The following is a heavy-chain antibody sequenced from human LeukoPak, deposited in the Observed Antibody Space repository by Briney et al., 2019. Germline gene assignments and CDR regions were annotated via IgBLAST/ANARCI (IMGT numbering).Heavy chain of an antibody. D-gene: IGHD3-16*02. CDR1: GGSISSSSYY. J-gene: IGHJ6*03. CDR2: IYYSGST. Sequence: SETLSLTCTVSGGSISSSSYYWGWIRQPPGKGLEWIGSIYYSGSTYYNPSLKSRVTISVDTSKNQFSLQLNSVTPEDTVVYYCAREAMITFGGVIAFYYMDVWGKGTTVTVSS. CDR3: AREAMITFGGVIAFYYMDV. V-gene: IGHV4-39*07.